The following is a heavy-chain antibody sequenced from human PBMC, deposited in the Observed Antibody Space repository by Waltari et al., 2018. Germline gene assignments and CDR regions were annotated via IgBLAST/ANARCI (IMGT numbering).Heavy chain of an antibody. J-gene: IGHJ4*02. CDR2: IKTKIDVGTT. V-gene: IGHV3-15*05. D-gene: IGHD3-3*01. Sequence: EVQLVESGGRWVRPGGSLRLSCRTSGFTFSDAWMTWVRQAPQKGLEWVGHIKTKIDVGTTDYATHAKGRFTISRDDSKNIVYLQRNNLKIEDTAVYYCLADLDYWGQGTLVTVSS. CDR1: GFTFSDAW. CDR3: LADLDY.